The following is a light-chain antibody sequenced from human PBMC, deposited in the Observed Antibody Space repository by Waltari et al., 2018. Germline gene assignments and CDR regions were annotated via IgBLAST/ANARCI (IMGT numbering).Light chain of an antibody. V-gene: IGKV1-9*01. Sequence: IQLTQSPSSLSASVGDRVTITCRASQGISNYLAWYQQKSGKAPKLLIYTASTWQSGVPSRFNGRGDGTDFIHHNSILQPEDLATDYRQQINSYPPTFGGGTQVEIK. J-gene: IGKJ4*01. CDR2: TAS. CDR1: QGISNY. CDR3: QQINSYPPT.